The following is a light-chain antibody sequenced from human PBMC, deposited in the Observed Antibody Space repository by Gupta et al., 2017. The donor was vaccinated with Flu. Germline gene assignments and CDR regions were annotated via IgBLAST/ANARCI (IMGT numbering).Light chain of an antibody. CDR2: DVS. CDR1: SRDVGNYNY. J-gene: IGLJ1*01. Sequence: QSALTQPASVSGSPGQSITISCTGTSRDVGNYNYVSWYQQHPGKAHKLMIYDVSNRPSGISNRFSGSKSGNTASLTISGLQAEDEADYYCSSYTISSSYLFGTGTKVSVL. V-gene: IGLV2-14*03. CDR3: SSYTISSSYL.